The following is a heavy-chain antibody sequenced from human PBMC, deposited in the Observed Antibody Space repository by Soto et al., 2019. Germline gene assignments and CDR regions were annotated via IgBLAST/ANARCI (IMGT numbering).Heavy chain of an antibody. D-gene: IGHD4-17*01. Sequence: SSETLSLTCTVSGDSMTSFHWSWIRQPPGKGLEWIGYIYYSGSTTYNPSLKGRVTMSIDTSKNRFFLRLHSLTAADTAVYFCARAGQTVPISAYWGQGALVTVSS. CDR1: GDSMTSFH. CDR2: IYYSGST. V-gene: IGHV4-59*01. J-gene: IGHJ4*02. CDR3: ARAGQTVPISAY.